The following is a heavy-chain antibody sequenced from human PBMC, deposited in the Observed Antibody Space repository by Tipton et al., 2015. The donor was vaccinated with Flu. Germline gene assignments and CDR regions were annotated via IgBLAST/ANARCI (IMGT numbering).Heavy chain of an antibody. CDR1: GYTFGNYW. Sequence: VQLVQSGAEVKKPGESLKISCQASGYTFGNYWIAWVRQAPGKGLEWMGIIYPGDSDTRYSPSFQGQVTISADKSTNTAYLQWSRLKASDTATYFCAREGRFSTGWSPFDYWGQGTLITVSS. CDR3: AREGRFSTGWSPFDY. V-gene: IGHV5-51*03. J-gene: IGHJ4*02. D-gene: IGHD2-8*02. CDR2: IYPGDSDT.